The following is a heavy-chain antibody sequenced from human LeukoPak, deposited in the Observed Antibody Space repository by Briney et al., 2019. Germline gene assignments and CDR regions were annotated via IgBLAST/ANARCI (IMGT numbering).Heavy chain of an antibody. V-gene: IGHV4-4*07. CDR1: GGSISSYY. D-gene: IGHD5-24*01. Sequence: SETLSLTCTVSGGSISSYYWSWIRQPAGKGLEWIGRIYTSGSANYNPSLKSRVTISVDTSENQFSLKLSSVTAADTAVYYCARHHGYSLWYFDYWGQGTLVTVSS. CDR3: ARHHGYSLWYFDY. J-gene: IGHJ4*02. CDR2: IYTSGSA.